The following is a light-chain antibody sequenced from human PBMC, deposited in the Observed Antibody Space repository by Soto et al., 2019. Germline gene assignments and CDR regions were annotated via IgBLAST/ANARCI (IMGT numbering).Light chain of an antibody. J-gene: IGKJ1*01. CDR2: LGS. Sequence: DIAMTQSPLSLPVTPREPAPISCMPSQSLLHSNGYNYLDWYLQKPGQSPRLLIYLGSNRASGVPDRFSGSGSGTDFTLKISRVEAEDVGVYYCMQALQTPRTFGQRTKVDI. V-gene: IGKV2-28*01. CDR3: MQALQTPRT. CDR1: QSLLHSNGYNY.